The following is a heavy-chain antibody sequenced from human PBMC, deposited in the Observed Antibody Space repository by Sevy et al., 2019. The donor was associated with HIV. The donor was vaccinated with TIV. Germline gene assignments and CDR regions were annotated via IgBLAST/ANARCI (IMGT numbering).Heavy chain of an antibody. CDR1: GFTFITYA. CDR2: IYGSGGTT. V-gene: IGHV3-23*01. Sequence: GGSLRLSCKPSGFTFITYAMNWVRQAPGKGLEWVSTIYGSGGTTYYADSVKGRFTISRDNSKNTLYLQMDSLRTEDTAIYYCAGARYDGSGSFYAFDIWGQGTMVTVSS. CDR3: AGARYDGSGSFYAFDI. J-gene: IGHJ3*02. D-gene: IGHD3-22*01.